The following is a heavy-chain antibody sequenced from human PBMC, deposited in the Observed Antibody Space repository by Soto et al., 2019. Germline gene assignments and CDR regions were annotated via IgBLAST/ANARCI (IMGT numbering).Heavy chain of an antibody. CDR2: IHHSGST. CDR3: ARQGFGQLHGLVDV. Sequence: QVQLQESGPGLVKPSETLSLTCSVSGGSITSHYCSRFRQPPGKGLEWIGYIHHSGSTSYNPSLKSRVTMSVDTSKNHFSLKVNSVTAADTALYYCARQGFGQLHGLVDVWGPGTTVTVSS. D-gene: IGHD3-10*01. CDR1: GGSITSHY. J-gene: IGHJ6*02. V-gene: IGHV4-59*08.